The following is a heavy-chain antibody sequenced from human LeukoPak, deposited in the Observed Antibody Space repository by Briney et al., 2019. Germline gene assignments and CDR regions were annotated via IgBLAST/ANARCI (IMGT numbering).Heavy chain of an antibody. CDR3: ARENLWRQLYYFDY. J-gene: IGHJ4*02. Sequence: GGSLRLSCAASGFTFSSHSMNWVRQAPGKGLEWVSSISSSSSYIYYADSVKGRFTISRDNAKNSLYLQMNSLRAEDTAVYYCARENLWRQLYYFDYWGQGTLVTVSS. CDR1: GFTFSSHS. CDR2: ISSSSSYI. V-gene: IGHV3-21*01. D-gene: IGHD3-3*01.